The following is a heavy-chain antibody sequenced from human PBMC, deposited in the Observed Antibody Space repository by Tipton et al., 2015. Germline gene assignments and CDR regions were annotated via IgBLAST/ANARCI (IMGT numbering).Heavy chain of an antibody. V-gene: IGHV4-34*01. Sequence: TLSLTCAVYGGSFSGYYWSWIRQPPGKGLEGIGSIFHRGDTNYNPSLKSRFTISLDTSKNQLSLKLNSVTAADTAVYYCARGLLLWFGMIDYWGRGTLVTVSS. CDR1: GGSFSGYY. J-gene: IGHJ4*02. CDR2: IFHRGDT. D-gene: IGHD3-10*01. CDR3: ARGLLLWFGMIDY.